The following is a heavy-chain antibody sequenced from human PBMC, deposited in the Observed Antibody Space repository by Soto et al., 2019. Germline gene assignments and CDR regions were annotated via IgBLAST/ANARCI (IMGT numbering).Heavy chain of an antibody. CDR3: ARDIVDTAMVVLGMDV. V-gene: IGHV1-46*01. J-gene: IGHJ6*02. CDR2: INPSGGST. CDR1: GYTFTSYY. Sequence: QVQLVQSGAEVKKPGASVKVSCKASGYTFTSYYMHWVRQAPGQGLEWMGIINPSGGSTSYAQKFQGRVTMTWDTSTSTVYMELSSLRSEDTAVYYCARDIVDTAMVVLGMDVWGQGTTVTVSS. D-gene: IGHD5-18*01.